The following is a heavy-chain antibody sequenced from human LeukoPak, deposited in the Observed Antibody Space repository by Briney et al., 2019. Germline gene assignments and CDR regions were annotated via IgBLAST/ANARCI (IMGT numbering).Heavy chain of an antibody. CDR3: SRVETGCSRTSCYFDP. J-gene: IGHJ5*02. D-gene: IGHD2-2*01. CDR1: GDSISNNNW. Sequence: SETLSLTCAVSGDSISNNNWWNWVRQPPGKGLEWIGEMSHSGNTNYNPSLISRVTISVDKSKNQFSLTPTSVTAADTAVYFCSRVETGCSRTSCYFDPWGQGTLVTVSS. CDR2: MSHSGNT. V-gene: IGHV4-4*02.